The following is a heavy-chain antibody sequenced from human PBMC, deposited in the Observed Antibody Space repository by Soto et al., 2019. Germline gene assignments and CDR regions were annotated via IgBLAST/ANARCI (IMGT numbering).Heavy chain of an antibody. V-gene: IGHV3-33*01. Sequence: GGSLRLSCAASGFTFSSYGMHWVRQAPGKGLEWVAVIWYDGSNKYYADSVKGRFTISRDNSKNTLYLQMNSLRAEDTAVYYCARERRGYCSGGSCYYFDYWGQGTLVTAPQ. J-gene: IGHJ4*02. CDR2: IWYDGSNK. D-gene: IGHD2-15*01. CDR3: ARERRGYCSGGSCYYFDY. CDR1: GFTFSSYG.